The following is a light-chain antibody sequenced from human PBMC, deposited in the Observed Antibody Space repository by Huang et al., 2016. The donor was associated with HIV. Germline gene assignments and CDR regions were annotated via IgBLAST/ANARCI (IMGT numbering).Light chain of an antibody. CDR1: KSVSSKY. CDR3: QQYGSSPRS. Sequence: ELVLTQSPGTLSLSPGKRATLSCRASKSVSSKYLAWYQQKPGQAPRLLIYGAASRATGIPDRFSGSGSGTDFTLTISRREPEDFAVYYCQQYGSSPRSFGQGTKVEIK. CDR2: GAA. J-gene: IGKJ1*01. V-gene: IGKV3-20*01.